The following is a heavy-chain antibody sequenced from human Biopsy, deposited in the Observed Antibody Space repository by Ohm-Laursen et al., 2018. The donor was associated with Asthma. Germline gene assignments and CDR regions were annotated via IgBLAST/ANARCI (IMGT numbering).Heavy chain of an antibody. Sequence: SSVKVSCKAPGGTFSNFAIRWVRQAPGQGLEWLGGIMTVFGTTNYAQKFQGRVTITADESTSTAYMEVTSLRSEDTAIYYCARCQVGYSSGWSLLLKKIYYSGMDVWGQGTAATVSS. CDR2: IMTVFGTT. V-gene: IGHV1-69*01. CDR1: GGTFSNFA. CDR3: ARCQVGYSSGWSLLLKKIYYSGMDV. J-gene: IGHJ6*02. D-gene: IGHD6-19*01.